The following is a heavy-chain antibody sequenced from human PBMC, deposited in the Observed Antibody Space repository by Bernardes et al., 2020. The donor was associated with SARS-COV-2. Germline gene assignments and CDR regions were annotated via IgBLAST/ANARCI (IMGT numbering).Heavy chain of an antibody. J-gene: IGHJ6*02. CDR2: IYTSGST. Sequence: SETLSLTCTVSGGSISSGSYYWSWIRQPAGKGLEWIGRIYTSGSTNYNPSLKSRVTISVDTSKNQFSLKLSSVTAADTAVYYCARELPSRYNWNDGGGNYYYYYYGMDVWGQGTTVTVSS. CDR1: GGSISSGSYY. D-gene: IGHD1-1*01. CDR3: ARELPSRYNWNDGGGNYYYYYYGMDV. V-gene: IGHV4-61*02.